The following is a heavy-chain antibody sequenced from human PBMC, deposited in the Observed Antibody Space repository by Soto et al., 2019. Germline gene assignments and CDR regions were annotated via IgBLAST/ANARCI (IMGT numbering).Heavy chain of an antibody. V-gene: IGHV1-18*01. J-gene: IGHJ5*02. D-gene: IGHD3-16*02. CDR3: ARGSGELSLYGWFDP. CDR2: ISTYNGNT. CDR1: GYRFTSYG. Sequence: GASVKVSCKASGYRFTSYGIGWVRQAPGQGLEWMGWISTYNGNTNYAQKVQGRVTMTTDTSTSTAYMELRSLRSDDTAVYYCARGSGELSLYGWFDPWGQGTPVTVSS.